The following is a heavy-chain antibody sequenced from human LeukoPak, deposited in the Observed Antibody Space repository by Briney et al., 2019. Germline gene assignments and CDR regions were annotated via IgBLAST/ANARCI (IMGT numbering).Heavy chain of an antibody. CDR2: ISRSGGST. D-gene: IGHD6-19*01. V-gene: IGHV3-23*01. Sequence: GGSLRLSCAASGFTFSNYAMSWVRQAPGKGLEGVSAISRSGGSTYYADSVKGRFTISRDNSKNTLYLQMNSLRAEDTAVYYCAKEGISSGWFYYYYYGMDVWGQGTTVTVSS. J-gene: IGHJ6*02. CDR3: AKEGISSGWFYYYYYGMDV. CDR1: GFTFSNYA.